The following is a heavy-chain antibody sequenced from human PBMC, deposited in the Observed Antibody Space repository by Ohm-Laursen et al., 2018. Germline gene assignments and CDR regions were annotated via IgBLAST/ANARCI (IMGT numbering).Heavy chain of an antibody. D-gene: IGHD3-9*01. CDR3: ATSPHDIMSSKDY. V-gene: IGHV4-28*01. Sequence: SDTLSLTCDVSGLSISNSNWWGWIRQPPGKGLKWVGYLYYSGTTYYNPSLKSRVTMSVDTSKNQFSVKLTSVTAVDTAVYYCATSPHDIMSSKDYWGQGTLVTVSS. CDR2: LYYSGTT. CDR1: GLSISNSNW. J-gene: IGHJ4*02.